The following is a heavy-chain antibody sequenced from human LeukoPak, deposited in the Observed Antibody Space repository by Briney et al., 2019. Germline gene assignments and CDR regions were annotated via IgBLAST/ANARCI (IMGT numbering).Heavy chain of an antibody. J-gene: IGHJ4*02. Sequence: SETPSLTCTVSGGSISSYYWSWIRQPPGKGLEWIGYIYTSGSTNYNPSLKSRVTISVDTSKNQFSLKLSSVTAADTAVYYCARQGYFDSSAYYYWGQGTLVTVSS. V-gene: IGHV4-4*09. CDR2: IYTSGST. CDR1: GGSISSYY. D-gene: IGHD3-22*01. CDR3: ARQGYFDSSAYYY.